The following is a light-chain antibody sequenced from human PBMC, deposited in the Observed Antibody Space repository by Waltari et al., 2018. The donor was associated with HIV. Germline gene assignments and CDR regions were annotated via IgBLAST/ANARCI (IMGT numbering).Light chain of an antibody. CDR3: QQYNSWPWT. Sequence: EIVLTQSPDTLSVSPGERVTLSCRASQRVDSNFAGYQKNPGQAPRLLIFGTSSRAAGIPARISGSGSETESTLTISSLQSEDFAVYYCQQYNSWPWTFGQGTKVEVK. V-gene: IGKV3-15*01. J-gene: IGKJ1*01. CDR2: GTS. CDR1: QRVDSN.